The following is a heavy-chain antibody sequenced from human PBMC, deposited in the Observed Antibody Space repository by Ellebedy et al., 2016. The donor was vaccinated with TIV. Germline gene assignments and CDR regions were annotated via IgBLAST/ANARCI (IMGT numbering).Heavy chain of an antibody. CDR3: ARDLYRCEYDVFDY. CDR2: ISHDGSRK. CDR1: GLTFSGYA. J-gene: IGHJ4*02. V-gene: IGHV3-30-3*01. D-gene: IGHD5-24*01. Sequence: GESLKISCAVSGLTFSGYAMQWVRQAPGKGLEWVAVISHDGSRKEYADSVKGRFTISRDNSKSTLYLQMNSLRAEDTAVYYCARDLYRCEYDVFDYWGQGTLVTVSS.